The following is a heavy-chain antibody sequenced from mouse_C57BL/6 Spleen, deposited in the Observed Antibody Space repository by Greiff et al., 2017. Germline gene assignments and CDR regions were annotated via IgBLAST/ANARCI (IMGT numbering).Heavy chain of an antibody. Sequence: QVQLKESGPGLVAPSQSLSITCTVSGFSLTSYAISWVRQPPGKGLEWLGVIWTGGGPNYNSALNSRLSISKDNSKSQALLKMNSCQHYDTARYDCSRTESGYAYAMDYWGQGTSVTVSS. CDR3: SRTESGYAYAMDY. V-gene: IGHV2-9-1*01. D-gene: IGHD2-2*01. J-gene: IGHJ4*01. CDR1: GFSLTSYA. CDR2: IWTGGGP.